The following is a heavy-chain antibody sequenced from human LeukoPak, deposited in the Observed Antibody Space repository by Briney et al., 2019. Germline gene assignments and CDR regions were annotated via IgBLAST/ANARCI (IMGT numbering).Heavy chain of an antibody. CDR1: GGSISSYY. V-gene: IGHV4-59*01. J-gene: IGHJ4*02. D-gene: IGHD5-12*01. CDR2: IYYSGST. CDR3: AHSGYDFWSQTHFDY. Sequence: PSETLSLTCTVSGGSISSYYWSRIRQPPGKGLEWIGYIYYSGSTNYNPSLKSRVTISVDTSKNQFSLKLSSVTAADTAVYYCAHSGYDFWSQTHFDYWGQGTLVTVSS.